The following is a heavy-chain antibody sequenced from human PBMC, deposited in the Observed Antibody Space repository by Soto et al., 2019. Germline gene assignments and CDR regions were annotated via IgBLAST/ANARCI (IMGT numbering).Heavy chain of an antibody. CDR2: VNHSGFT. V-gene: IGHV4-34*01. CDR3: ARAEVNLGATLFDS. Sequence: PSETLSLTCAVSGGSLRGHYCSWIRQSPEKGMEWIGEVNHSGFTNYNPTLKSRVTISRDASKNQFSLRLSYMTAAASAVYFCARAEVNLGATLFDSWGQGTLVTVSS. D-gene: IGHD1-26*01. J-gene: IGHJ4*02. CDR1: GGSLRGHY.